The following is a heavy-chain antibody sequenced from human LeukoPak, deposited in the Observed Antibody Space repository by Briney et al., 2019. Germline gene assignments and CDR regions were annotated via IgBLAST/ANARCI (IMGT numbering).Heavy chain of an antibody. V-gene: IGHV4-59*08. D-gene: IGHD3-10*01. Sequence: PSETLSLTCTVSGGSTSSYYWSWIRQPPGKGLEWIGYIYYSGSTNYNPSLKSRVTTSVDTSKNQFSLKLSSVTAADTAVYYCASNYYGSGSLDYWGQGTLVTVSS. CDR3: ASNYYGSGSLDY. J-gene: IGHJ4*02. CDR1: GGSTSSYY. CDR2: IYYSGST.